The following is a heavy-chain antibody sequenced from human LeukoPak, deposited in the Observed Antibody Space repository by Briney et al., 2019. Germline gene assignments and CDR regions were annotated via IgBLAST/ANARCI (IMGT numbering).Heavy chain of an antibody. CDR3: ARDLGYCSGGSCRIFDY. CDR1: GGTFSSYT. J-gene: IGHJ4*02. V-gene: IGHV1-69*04. CDR2: IIPILGIA. Sequence: SVKVSCKASGGTFSSYTISWVRQAPGQGLEWMGRIIPILGIANYAQKFQVRVTITADKSTSTAYMELSSLRSEDTAVYYCARDLGYCSGGSCRIFDYWGQGTLVTVSS. D-gene: IGHD2-15*01.